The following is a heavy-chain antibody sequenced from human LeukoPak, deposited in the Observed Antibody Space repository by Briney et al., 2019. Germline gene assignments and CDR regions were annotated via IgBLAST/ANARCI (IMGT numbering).Heavy chain of an antibody. CDR3: ARESEVVAATQGAFDI. CDR1: GGSISSYY. J-gene: IGHJ3*02. Sequence: SETLSLTCTVSGGSISSYYWSWIRQPPGKGLEWIWYIYYSGSTNYNPSLKSRVTISVDTSKNQFSLKLSSVTAADTAVYYCARESEVVAATQGAFDIWGQGTMVTVSS. CDR2: IYYSGST. D-gene: IGHD2-15*01. V-gene: IGHV4-59*01.